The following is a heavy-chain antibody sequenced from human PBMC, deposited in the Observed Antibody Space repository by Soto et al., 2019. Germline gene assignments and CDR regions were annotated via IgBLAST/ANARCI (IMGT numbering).Heavy chain of an antibody. CDR2: IYYSGST. V-gene: IGHV4-30-4*01. D-gene: IGHD5-18*01. CDR3: ARVLYSYGSPLFDY. J-gene: IGHJ4*02. CDR1: AGSISSGDYY. Sequence: PSETLSLTCTLSAGSISSGDYYWSWIRQPPGKGLEWIGYIYYSGSTYYNPSLKSPVTISVDTSKNQFSLKLSSVTAADTAVYYCARVLYSYGSPLFDYWGQGTLVTVSS.